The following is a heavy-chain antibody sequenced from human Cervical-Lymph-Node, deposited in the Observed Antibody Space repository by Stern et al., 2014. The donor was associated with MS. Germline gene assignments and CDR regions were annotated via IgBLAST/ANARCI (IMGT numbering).Heavy chain of an antibody. CDR2: LSTDGTKE. CDR1: GFTFSNYA. CDR3: ARERGYCSGGRCYPYYFDY. Sequence: MQLVESGGGVVQPGRSLRLSCAPSGFTFSNYAMHWVRQAPGKGLEWVAFLSTDGTKEYYADSVKGRFSISRDNSNNTLYLQMTSLRTDDTAVYFCARERGYCSGGRCYPYYFDYWGQGTLVTVSS. D-gene: IGHD2-15*01. J-gene: IGHJ4*02. V-gene: IGHV3-30-3*01.